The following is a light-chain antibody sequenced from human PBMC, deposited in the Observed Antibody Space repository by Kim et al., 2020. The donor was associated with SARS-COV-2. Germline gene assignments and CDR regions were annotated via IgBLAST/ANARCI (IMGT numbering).Light chain of an antibody. CDR3: QVWDSQGV. CDR2: YDS. V-gene: IGLV3-21*04. CDR1: NMGSKS. Sequence: VSVAPGKTARITCGGNNMGSKSVHWYQQKPGQAPVLVIYYDSDRPSGIPERFSGSNSGNTATLTISRVEAGDEADYYCQVWDSQGVFGGGTQLTVL. J-gene: IGLJ3*02.